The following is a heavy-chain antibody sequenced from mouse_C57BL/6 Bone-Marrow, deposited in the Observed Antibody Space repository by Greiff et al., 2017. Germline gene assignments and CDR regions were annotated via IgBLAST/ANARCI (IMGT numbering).Heavy chain of an antibody. J-gene: IGHJ2*01. CDR2: INPSTGGT. CDR1: GYSFTGYY. D-gene: IGHD2-5*01. CDR3: ASCCYYSNRFDY. Sequence: EVQLQQSGPELVKPGASVKISCKASGYSFTGYYMNWVKQSPEKSLEWIGEINPSTGGTTYNQKFKAKATLTVDKSSSTAYMQLKSLTSEDSAVYYCASCCYYSNRFDYWGQGTTLTVSS. V-gene: IGHV1-42*01.